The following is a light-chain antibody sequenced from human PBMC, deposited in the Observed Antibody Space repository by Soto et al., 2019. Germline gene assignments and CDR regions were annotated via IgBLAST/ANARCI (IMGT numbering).Light chain of an antibody. CDR3: QQYDNLPPTWT. CDR2: DAS. CDR1: HDIATY. Sequence: DIQITQSPCSLSASVVNLVTITCQSIHDIATYLNWYQQKPGKAPNLLIYDASNLETGVPSRFSGGGSGTHFTFTISNLQPEDIATYYCQQYDNLPPTWTFGQGTKVDIK. J-gene: IGKJ1*01. V-gene: IGKV1-33*01.